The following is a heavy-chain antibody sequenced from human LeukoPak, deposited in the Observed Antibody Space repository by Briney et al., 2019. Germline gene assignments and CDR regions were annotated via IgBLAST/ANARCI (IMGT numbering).Heavy chain of an antibody. J-gene: IGHJ4*02. CDR1: GFTFSIYG. Sequence: GGSLRLSCAASGFTFSIYGMNWVRQAPGKGLEWVSGITPSGHTYYAASVKGRFTISRDNSKNTLYLQMNSLRAEDTAVYYCARFETFHYWGQGTLVTVSS. CDR2: ITPSGHT. V-gene: IGHV3-23*01. CDR3: ARFETFHY.